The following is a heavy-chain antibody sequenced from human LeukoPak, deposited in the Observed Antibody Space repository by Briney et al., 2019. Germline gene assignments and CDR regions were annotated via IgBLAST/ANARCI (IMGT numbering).Heavy chain of an antibody. CDR2: ISGSGGST. CDR1: GFTFSSYA. D-gene: IGHD3-3*01. J-gene: IGHJ4*02. V-gene: IGHV3-23*01. CDR3: AKTPKHYDVWSGDY. Sequence: GGSLRLSCAASGFTFSSYAMSWVRQAPGKGLEWVSAISGSGGSTYYADSVKGRFTISRDNSKNTLYLQMNSLRAEDTAVYYCAKTPKHYDVWSGDYWGQGTLVTVSS.